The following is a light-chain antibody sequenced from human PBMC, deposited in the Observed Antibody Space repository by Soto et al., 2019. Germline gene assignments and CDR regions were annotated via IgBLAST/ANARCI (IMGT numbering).Light chain of an antibody. CDR2: EVS. CDR1: SSDVGGYNY. V-gene: IGLV2-8*01. Sequence: QSALTQPPSASGSPGQSVTISCTGTSSDVGGYNYVSWYQQHPGKAPKLMIYEVSKRPSGVPDRFSGSKSGNTASLTVSGLQAEDEADYCCSSHAGSINVAFGGGTKLPVL. CDR3: SSHAGSINVA. J-gene: IGLJ3*02.